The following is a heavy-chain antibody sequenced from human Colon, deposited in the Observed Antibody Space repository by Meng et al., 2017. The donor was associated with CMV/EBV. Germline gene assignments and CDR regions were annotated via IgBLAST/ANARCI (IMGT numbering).Heavy chain of an antibody. CDR2: IKSDGSGI. Sequence: LTGAASGVTFSDHWVHWVRQAPGKGLVWVSRIKSDGSGISYADSVKGRFTISRGNAENTVFLQMSSLRVEDTAVYYCEFRYDRSGDYYWGQGTLVTVSS. CDR1: GVTFSDHW. CDR3: EFRYDRSGDYY. D-gene: IGHD3-22*01. J-gene: IGHJ4*02. V-gene: IGHV3-74*01.